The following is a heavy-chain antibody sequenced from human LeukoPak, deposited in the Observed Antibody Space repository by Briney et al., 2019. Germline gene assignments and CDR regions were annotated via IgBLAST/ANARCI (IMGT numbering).Heavy chain of an antibody. CDR2: TYYRSKGYI. D-gene: IGHD2-15*01. V-gene: IGHV6-1*01. CDR1: GDSVSSNSAA. CDR3: VRSLALAWIDY. Sequence: SQTLSLTCAISGDSVSSNSAAWHWIRQSPSRGLEWLGMTYYRSKGYIDYAVALKGRITINPDTSKNQSSLQLNSVTPEDTAMYYCVRSLALAWIDYWGQGTLVTVSS. J-gene: IGHJ4*02.